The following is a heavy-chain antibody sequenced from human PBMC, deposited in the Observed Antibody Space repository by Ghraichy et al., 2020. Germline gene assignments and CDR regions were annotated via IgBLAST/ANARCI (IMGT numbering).Heavy chain of an antibody. V-gene: IGHV1-18*01. D-gene: IGHD2-21*01. Sequence: ASVKVSCKTSGHTFVNYGFNWVRQAPGQGLEWMGWISTHNGDTNYAQNLQGRLTMTIEASMTTTYMELRNLGTDDTAVYYCAAGIRWGSSQLDFWGQGTLVTVSS. CDR1: GHTFVNYG. CDR2: ISTHNGDT. J-gene: IGHJ4*02. CDR3: AAGIRWGSSQLDF.